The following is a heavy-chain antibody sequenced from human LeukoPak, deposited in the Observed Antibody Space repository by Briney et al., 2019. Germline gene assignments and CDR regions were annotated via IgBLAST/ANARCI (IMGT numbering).Heavy chain of an antibody. CDR1: GYTFTGYY. CDR2: INPNSGGT. D-gene: IGHD6-13*01. Sequence: ASVKVSCKASGYTFTGYYMHWVRQAPGQGLEWMGWINPNSGGTNYAQKFQGRVTMTRDTSISTAYMELSRLRSDDTAVYYCARVRGAAAGQIDYWGQGTLVTVSS. J-gene: IGHJ4*02. CDR3: ARVRGAAAGQIDY. V-gene: IGHV1-2*02.